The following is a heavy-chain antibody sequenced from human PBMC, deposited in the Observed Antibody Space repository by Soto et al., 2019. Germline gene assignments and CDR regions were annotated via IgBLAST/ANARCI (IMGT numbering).Heavy chain of an antibody. CDR2: ISSGGST. CDR3: VKENSGYEK. V-gene: IGHV3-23*01. J-gene: IGHJ4*02. Sequence: EVQLLESGGGLVQSWGSLILSCVASVFTFSNYGMSWVRQASGKGLEWVSAISSGGSTFYAESVKGRFTISRDNSNNTLYLHMNSLRAEDTVVYSCVKENSGYEKWGRGTLDRGSS. D-gene: IGHD6-25*01. CDR1: VFTFSNYG.